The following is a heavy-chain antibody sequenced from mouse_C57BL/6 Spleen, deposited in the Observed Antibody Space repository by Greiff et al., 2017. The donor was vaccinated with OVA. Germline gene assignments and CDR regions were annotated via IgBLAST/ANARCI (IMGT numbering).Heavy chain of an antibody. Sequence: VQLQQPGAELVKPGASVKLSCKASGYTFTSYWMHWVKQRPGQGLEWIGMIHPNSGSTNYNEKFKSKATLTVDKSSSTAYMQLSSLTSEDSAVYYCARDVTGTGSYYFDYWGQGTTLTVSS. V-gene: IGHV1-64*01. J-gene: IGHJ2*01. CDR3: ARDVTGTGSYYFDY. CDR2: IHPNSGST. D-gene: IGHD4-1*01. CDR1: GYTFTSYW.